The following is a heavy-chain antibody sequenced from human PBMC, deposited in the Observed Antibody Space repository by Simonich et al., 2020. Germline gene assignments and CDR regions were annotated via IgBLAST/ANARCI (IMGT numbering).Heavy chain of an antibody. J-gene: IGHJ3*02. CDR2: IYYSGST. CDR1: GGSISSSSYY. CDR3: ARHAGFAFDI. D-gene: IGHD6-13*01. Sequence: QLQLQESGPGLVKPSETLSLTCTVSGGSISSSSYYWGWIRQPPGKGLEWIGSIYYSGSTNYNPSLKGRGTISVDTSKNQFSLKLSSVTAADTAVYYCARHAGFAFDIWGQGTMVTVSS. V-gene: IGHV4-39*01.